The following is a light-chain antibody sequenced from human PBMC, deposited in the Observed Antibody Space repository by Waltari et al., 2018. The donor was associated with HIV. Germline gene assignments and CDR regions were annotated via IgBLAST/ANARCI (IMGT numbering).Light chain of an antibody. CDR2: GAS. J-gene: IGKJ4*01. CDR3: QQYNNWPPLT. CDR1: QSVSSN. V-gene: IGKV3-15*01. Sequence: EIVMTQSPATLSVSPGERANLPCRASQSVSSNLAWYQQKPGQAPRLLIYGASTRATDIAARFGGSGSGTEFILTISSLQSEDFAVYYCQQYNNWPPLTFGGGTKVEIK.